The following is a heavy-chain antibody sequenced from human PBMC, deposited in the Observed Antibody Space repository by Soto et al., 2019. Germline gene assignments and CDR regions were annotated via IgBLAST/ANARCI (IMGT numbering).Heavy chain of an antibody. CDR2: ISGHNGKA. Sequence: ASVKVSCKASGYTFKSYDVMWVRKAPGQGLEWMVCISGHNGKADYAENFQGRVIMTTDTSTATASMDLRGLRSDDTAVYYCARKGYIGNFAMDVWGQGTTVTVSS. V-gene: IGHV1-18*04. D-gene: IGHD5-12*01. J-gene: IGHJ6*02. CDR1: GYTFKSYD. CDR3: ARKGYIGNFAMDV.